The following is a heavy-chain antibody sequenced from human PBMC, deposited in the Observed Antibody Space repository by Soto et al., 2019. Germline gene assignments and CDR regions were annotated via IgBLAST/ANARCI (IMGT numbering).Heavy chain of an antibody. Sequence: GASVKVSCKASGYPFTSYSFSWVRQAPGQGLEWMGWSSAYNGDTRYAQKFQGRVTMTADPYRDTAYMELRNLRSDDTGVYYCAREGAVVGSAVYYGMDVWGQGTMVTVSS. D-gene: IGHD2-15*01. CDR3: AREGAVVGSAVYYGMDV. J-gene: IGHJ6*02. CDR2: SSAYNGDT. CDR1: GYPFTSYS. V-gene: IGHV1-18*04.